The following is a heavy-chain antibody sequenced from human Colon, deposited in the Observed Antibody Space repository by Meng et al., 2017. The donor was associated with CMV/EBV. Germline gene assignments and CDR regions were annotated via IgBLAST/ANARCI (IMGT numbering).Heavy chain of an antibody. CDR1: GFTFSEYY. D-gene: IGHD1-26*01. CDR3: AREGGAKRFDS. CDR2: ISYNSGIST. V-gene: IGHV3-11*06. J-gene: IGHJ4*02. Sequence: VAADGVLVKPEGSLRLSCAASGFTFSEYYIHGIRQAPGKGLEWISYISYNSGISTQYIDSVKGRFTISRDDAKNSVYLQMNSLRVEDTAVYYCAREGGAKRFDSWGQGTLVTISS.